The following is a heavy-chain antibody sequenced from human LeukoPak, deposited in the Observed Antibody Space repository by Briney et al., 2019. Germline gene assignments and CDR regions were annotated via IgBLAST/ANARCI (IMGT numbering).Heavy chain of an antibody. D-gene: IGHD6-13*01. CDR2: INHNGST. V-gene: IGHV4-34*08. CDR1: GFTFSSYW. J-gene: IGHJ4*02. Sequence: AGGSLRLSCAASGFTFSSYWMSWVRQAPGKGLEWIGEINHNGSTNYNPSLKSRVTISVDTSKNQFSLKLSSVTAADTAVYYCATPKWIAAAAFDYWGQGTLVTVSS. CDR3: ATPKWIAAAAFDY.